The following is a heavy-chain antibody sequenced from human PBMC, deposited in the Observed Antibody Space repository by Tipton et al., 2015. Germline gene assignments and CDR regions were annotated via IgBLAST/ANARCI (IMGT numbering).Heavy chain of an antibody. J-gene: IGHJ4*02. CDR3: TRAKTPVITAFDY. D-gene: IGHD4-23*01. Sequence: QLVQSGAEVKKPGASVKVSCKASGYSFTGHYLHWVRQAPGQGLEWMGWINPNIGVTESAQNFQGRVAMTRDTSINTAYMELYSLRSDDSAVYYCTRAKTPVITAFDYWGQGTLVTVSS. CDR1: GYSFTGHY. V-gene: IGHV1-2*02. CDR2: INPNIGVT.